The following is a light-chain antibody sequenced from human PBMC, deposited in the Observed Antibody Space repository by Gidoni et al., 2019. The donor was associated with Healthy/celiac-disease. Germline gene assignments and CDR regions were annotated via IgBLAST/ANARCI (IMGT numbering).Light chain of an antibody. CDR2: TDS. CDR1: ALPTQY. V-gene: IGLV3-25*03. J-gene: IGLJ1*01. CDR3: QSADSSGTYV. Sequence: SYDLTPPHSASVSPGQTASITCPAEALPTQYAYWYQQKPGQAPVLVIYTDSERTSGIPERFSGASSGTTVTLTISGVQAEDEADYYCQSADSSGTYVFGTGTKVTVL.